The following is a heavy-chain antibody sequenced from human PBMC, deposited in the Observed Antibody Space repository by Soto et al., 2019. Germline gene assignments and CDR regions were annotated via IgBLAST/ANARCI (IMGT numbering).Heavy chain of an antibody. Sequence: EVQLVESGGGFVKPGGSLRLSYAASGFTFSNAWMTWVRQAPGKGLEWVGRIKSKTDGGATDYAAPVKGRFTISRDDSENTLYLQIDSLTTEDTAVYYCSRQISHSSGFDYWGQGTLVTVSS. CDR3: SRQISHSSGFDY. V-gene: IGHV3-15*07. CDR1: GFTFSNAW. J-gene: IGHJ4*02. D-gene: IGHD6-19*01. CDR2: IKSKTDGGAT.